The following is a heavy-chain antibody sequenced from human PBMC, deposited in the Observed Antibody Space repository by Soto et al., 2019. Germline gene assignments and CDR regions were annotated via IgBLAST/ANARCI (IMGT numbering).Heavy chain of an antibody. Sequence: QVQLVQSGAEVKKPGASVKVSCKASGYTFTSYDIIWVRQATGQGLEWMGWMNPSTGNTDSAEKFQGRLXMTRXXSISXXYMXXXXXXXXXXXXXXXXXXXXXXXXXXDPXGQGTLVTVSS. V-gene: IGHV1-8*01. CDR1: GYTFTSYD. J-gene: IGHJ5*02. CDR2: MNPSTGNT. CDR3: XXXXXXXXXXXDP.